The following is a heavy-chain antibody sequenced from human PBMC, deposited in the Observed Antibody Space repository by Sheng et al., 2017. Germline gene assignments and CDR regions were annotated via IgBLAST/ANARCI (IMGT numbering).Heavy chain of an antibody. Sequence: EVQLVESGGDLVQPGGSLRLSCAGSGFTFSSHEMNWVRQAPGKGLEWVSYISSSGSTTYYTDSVKGRFTISRDNAKNSLYLQMNSLRAEDTAVYYCARGGWGLLPAAHLDSWGQGTLVTVSS. CDR3: ARGGWGLLPAAHLDS. J-gene: IGHJ4*02. V-gene: IGHV3-48*03. CDR2: ISSSGSTT. CDR1: GFTFSSHE. D-gene: IGHD3-16*01.